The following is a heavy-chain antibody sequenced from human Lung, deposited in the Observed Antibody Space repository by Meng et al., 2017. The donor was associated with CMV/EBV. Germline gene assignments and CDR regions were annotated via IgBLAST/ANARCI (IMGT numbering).Heavy chain of an antibody. CDR2: ISGSGGST. D-gene: IGHD6-19*01. J-gene: IGHJ5*02. V-gene: IGHV3-23*01. CDR1: GLTFSSHP. Sequence: SCVASGLTFSSHPMTWVRQAPGKGLELVSSISGSGGSTYSADSVQGRFTISRDNSKNTLYLQMSALRDEDTALYYGARGGPGAGKNRFDRWVQGNXVTVSS. CDR3: ARGGPGAGKNRFDR.